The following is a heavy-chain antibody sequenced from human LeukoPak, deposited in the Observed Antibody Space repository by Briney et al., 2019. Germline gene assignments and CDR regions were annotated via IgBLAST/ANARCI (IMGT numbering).Heavy chain of an antibody. V-gene: IGHV1-24*01. J-gene: IGHJ4*02. CDR3: ATLGEVGAPTYYIDY. CDR2: FDPEDGET. CDR1: GYTLTELA. D-gene: IGHD1-26*01. Sequence: GASVRVSCKVSGYTLTELAMHWVRQAPGKGLEWMGGFDPEDGETIYAQKFQGRVTMTEDTSTDTAYMELSSLRSEDTAVYYCATLGEVGAPTYYIDYWGQGTLVTVSS.